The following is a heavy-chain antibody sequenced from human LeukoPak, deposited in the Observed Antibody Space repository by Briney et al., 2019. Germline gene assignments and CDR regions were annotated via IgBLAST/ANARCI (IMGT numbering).Heavy chain of an antibody. V-gene: IGHV3-23*01. CDR2: ISGSGGST. D-gene: IGHD6-13*01. Sequence: GGSLRLSCAASGFTFSSYGMHWVRQAPGKGLEWVSAISGSGGSTYYADSAKGRFTISRDNSKNTLYLQMNSLRAEDTAVYYCAKDPWIAAVPKGMDVWGQGTTVTVSS. CDR3: AKDPWIAAVPKGMDV. J-gene: IGHJ6*02. CDR1: GFTFSSYG.